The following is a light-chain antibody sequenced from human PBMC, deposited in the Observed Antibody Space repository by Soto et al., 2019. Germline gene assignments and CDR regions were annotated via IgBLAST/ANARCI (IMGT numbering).Light chain of an antibody. CDR2: GAS. V-gene: IGKV3-15*01. CDR1: QRVSSN. Sequence: EIVITQSPATLSVSPGERATLSCRSSQRVSSNVAWYQQIPGQTPRLLIYGASTRATGIPVRFSGSGSGTEFTLTISSLQSEDFAVYYCHQYNDGPYTFGQGTKVDIK. CDR3: HQYNDGPYT. J-gene: IGKJ2*01.